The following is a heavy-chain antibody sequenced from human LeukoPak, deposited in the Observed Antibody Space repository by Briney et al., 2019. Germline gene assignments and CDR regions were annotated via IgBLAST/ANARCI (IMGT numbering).Heavy chain of an antibody. D-gene: IGHD7-27*01. CDR1: GYSFTDHY. CDR2: IHPKTGVT. Sequence: GASVKVSCKASGYSFTDHYLHWLRQAPGHGLEWMAWIHPKTGVTNYAERFQGSLSLTRDTSISTLYMELNSLTSDDTAVYYCARDHNWGPDYWGQGTLVMVSS. J-gene: IGHJ4*02. CDR3: ARDHNWGPDY. V-gene: IGHV1-2*02.